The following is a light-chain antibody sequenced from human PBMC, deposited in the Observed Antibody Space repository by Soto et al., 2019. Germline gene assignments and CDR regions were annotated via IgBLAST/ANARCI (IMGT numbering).Light chain of an antibody. CDR2: DVS. Sequence: QSVLTQPASVSGSPGQSITISCTGSSSDVGGYNYVSWYQQHPGKAPKLIIYDVSNRPSGVSNRFSGSKSANTASLTISGLQAEDEADYYCSSYSDSSTLFGGGTKLTV. CDR3: SSYSDSSTL. V-gene: IGLV2-14*01. J-gene: IGLJ2*01. CDR1: SSDVGGYNY.